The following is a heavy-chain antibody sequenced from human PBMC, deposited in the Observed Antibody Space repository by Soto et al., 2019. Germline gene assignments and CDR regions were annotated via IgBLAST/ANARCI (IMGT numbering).Heavy chain of an antibody. Sequence: EVQLVESGEGLVETGWSLRLSCAASGFTFNDAWMIWVRQAPGKGLEWVGRIKSGAGTTDYAAPVKGRFTISRDESRNTLYLQMNSLKTEDTAMYFCAADVPSQGRGEIDYWGQGAQVTVSS. CDR3: AADVPSQGRGEIDY. CDR1: GFTFNDAW. V-gene: IGHV3-15*07. CDR2: IKSGAGTT. D-gene: IGHD5-12*01. J-gene: IGHJ4*02.